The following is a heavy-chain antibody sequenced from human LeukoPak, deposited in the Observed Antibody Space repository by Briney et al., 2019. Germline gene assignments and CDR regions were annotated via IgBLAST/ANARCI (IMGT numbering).Heavy chain of an antibody. CDR3: AKPDPYSGSYYYYFDY. CDR2: IRYDGSNK. V-gene: IGHV3-30*02. J-gene: IGHJ4*02. D-gene: IGHD1-26*01. CDR1: GFTFSSYA. Sequence: GGSLRLSCAASGFTFSSYAMSWVRQAPGKGLEWVAFIRYDGSNKYYADSVKGRFTISRGNSKNTLYLQMNSLRAEDTAVYYCAKPDPYSGSYYYYFDYWGQGTLVTVSS.